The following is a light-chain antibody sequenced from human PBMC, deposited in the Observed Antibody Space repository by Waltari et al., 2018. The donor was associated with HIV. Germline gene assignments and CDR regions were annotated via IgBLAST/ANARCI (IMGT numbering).Light chain of an antibody. CDR2: EVD. CDR1: DSDFGYGNF. Sequence: SVVTQPASVSGFPGQPVTISCTGTDSDFGYGNFVSWYQQHPGKAPTVILFEVDRRASGVYDRFSGSKSGNTASLTISGLRTEDEANYYCSSVTKDFTVIFGGGTKVTIL. J-gene: IGLJ2*01. CDR3: SSVTKDFTVI. V-gene: IGLV2-14*03.